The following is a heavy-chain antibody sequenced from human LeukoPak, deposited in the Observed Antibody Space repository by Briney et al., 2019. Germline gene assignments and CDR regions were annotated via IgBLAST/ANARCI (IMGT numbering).Heavy chain of an antibody. CDR3: ARHQRGDSKSWYRAFDI. V-gene: IGHV4-59*08. CDR2: IYDSEST. J-gene: IGHJ3*02. Sequence: KPSEALSLTCTVSGGSISSYYWSWIRQPPGKGLEWIAYIYDSESTNYNPSLKSRVIISVDTSKNQFSLKLNSVTAADTAVYYCARHQRGDSKSWYRAFDIWGQGALVTVSS. CDR1: GGSISSYY. D-gene: IGHD6-13*01.